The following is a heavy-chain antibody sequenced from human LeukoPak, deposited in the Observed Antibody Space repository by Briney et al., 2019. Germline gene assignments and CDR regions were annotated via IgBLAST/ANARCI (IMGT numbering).Heavy chain of an antibody. D-gene: IGHD6-25*01. CDR1: GFAVSSNY. J-gene: IGHJ4*02. CDR2: VLRGVTT. Sequence: PGGSLRLSCAVSGFAVSSNYMAWVRQTPGKGLEWVSVVLRGVTTYYADSVKGRFTISTDNSKNMLYLQMKSLRADDSAVYYCARDGQASGTWFDFWGQGTPVTVSS. CDR3: ARDGQASGTWFDF. V-gene: IGHV3-66*01.